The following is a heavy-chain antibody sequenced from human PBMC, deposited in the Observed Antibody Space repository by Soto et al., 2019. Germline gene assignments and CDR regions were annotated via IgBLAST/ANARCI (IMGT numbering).Heavy chain of an antibody. Sequence: SETLSLTCAVSGDSISSGNWWSWVRQPPGKGLEWIGEIYHSGSTNYNPSLKSRVTISVDKPKNQFSLKLSSVTAADTAVYYCAGYYYAPGNYQGNLDYWGQGNMVTVSS. CDR3: AGYYYAPGNYQGNLDY. D-gene: IGHD3-10*01. V-gene: IGHV4-4*02. J-gene: IGHJ4*02. CDR2: IYHSGST. CDR1: GDSISSGNW.